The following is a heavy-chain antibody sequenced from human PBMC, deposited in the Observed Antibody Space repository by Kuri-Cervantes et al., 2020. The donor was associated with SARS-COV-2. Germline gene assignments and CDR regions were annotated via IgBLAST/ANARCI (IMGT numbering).Heavy chain of an antibody. CDR3: AKMMVVPAGTSHYYYGMDV. V-gene: IGHV3-23*01. D-gene: IGHD3-10*01. CDR2: ISGSGAST. J-gene: IGHJ6*02. CDR1: GFTFSSYS. Sequence: GESLKISCAASGFTFSSYSMNWVRQAPGKGLEWVSAISGSGASTYYADSVKGRFAISRDNSKNTLYLQMNSLRAEDTAVYYCAKMMVVPAGTSHYYYGMDVWGQGTTVTVSS.